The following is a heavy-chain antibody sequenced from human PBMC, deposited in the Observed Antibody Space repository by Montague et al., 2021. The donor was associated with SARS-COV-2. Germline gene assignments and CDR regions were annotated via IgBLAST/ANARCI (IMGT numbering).Heavy chain of an antibody. J-gene: IGHJ4*02. CDR2: ISQSGRT. CDR3: ARGHLSVSMIVVVFTSASYYFDY. Sequence: SETLSLTCAVYGGSFRDDHWSWIRQPPGKGLEWIGNISQSGRTNYNPSLKSRVNISVDTSKNQFSLKLTSVTAADTGLYFCARGHLSVSMIVVVFTSASYYFDYWGQGAQVTVSS. D-gene: IGHD3-22*01. V-gene: IGHV4-34*01. CDR1: GGSFRDDH.